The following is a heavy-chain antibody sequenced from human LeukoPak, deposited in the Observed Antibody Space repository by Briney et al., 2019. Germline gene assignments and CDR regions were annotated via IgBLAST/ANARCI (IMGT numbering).Heavy chain of an antibody. D-gene: IGHD6-19*01. CDR1: GYSFTTYW. Sequence: GESLKISCQGSGYSFTTYWIGWVRQRPGKGLEWMGIIYPGDSDTRYSPSFQGQVTISADKSINTAYLQWSSLKASDTAMYYCARQGRGAGMVDWFDPWGQGTLVTVSS. V-gene: IGHV5-51*01. CDR3: ARQGRGAGMVDWFDP. J-gene: IGHJ5*02. CDR2: IYPGDSDT.